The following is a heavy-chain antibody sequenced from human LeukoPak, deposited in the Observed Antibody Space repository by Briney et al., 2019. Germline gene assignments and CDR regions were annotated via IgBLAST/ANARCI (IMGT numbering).Heavy chain of an antibody. CDR3: ARVEGRFYGSGSYRGFDY. J-gene: IGHJ4*02. CDR1: GFTFRNYG. V-gene: IGHV3-33*01. CDR2: IWYDGSSE. Sequence: GGSLRLSCEASGFTFRNYGMYWVRQAPGKGLEGGAVIWYDGSSENYADSVKGRFTISRDNSKNTLYLQMNSLRVEDTAVYYCARVEGRFYGSGSYRGFDYWGQGTLVTVSS. D-gene: IGHD3-10*01.